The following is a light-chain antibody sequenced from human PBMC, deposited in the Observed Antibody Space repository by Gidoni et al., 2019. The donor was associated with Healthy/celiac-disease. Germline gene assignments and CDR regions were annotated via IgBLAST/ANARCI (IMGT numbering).Light chain of an antibody. CDR3: QQCYSSPLT. J-gene: IGKJ4*01. CDR2: WAS. Sequence: DIGMTQSPDSLAGSLGERATINCRASQSGLYNSQKKSYLCWYQQKPGQPPKLLIYWASTRESGVPDRFRGSGSGPDFTLTLSSLQAEDVAVYYCQQCYSSPLTFGGGTKVEIK. CDR1: QSGLYNSQKKSY. V-gene: IGKV4-1*01.